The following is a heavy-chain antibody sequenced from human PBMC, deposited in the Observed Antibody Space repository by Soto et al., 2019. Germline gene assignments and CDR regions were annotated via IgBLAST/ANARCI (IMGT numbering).Heavy chain of an antibody. CDR1: GFSFRRHP. CDR3: AKDACDGDFITEYFQH. J-gene: IGHJ1*01. V-gene: IGHV3-30-3*01. CDR2: ISYDGNIK. Sequence: PGGSLRRSCAAAGFSFRRHPMHWVRQVPGKGLERVARISYDGNIKDYTDPVQGRITVSRDDSENALYLQMSSLGAGDTAVYYCAKDACDGDFITEYFQHWGQGTLVTVSS. D-gene: IGHD2-21*02.